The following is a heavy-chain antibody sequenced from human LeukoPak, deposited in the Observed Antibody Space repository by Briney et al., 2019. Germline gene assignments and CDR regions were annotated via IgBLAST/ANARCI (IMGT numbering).Heavy chain of an antibody. CDR2: IKQDGSEK. J-gene: IGHJ4*02. Sequence: GGFLRLSCAASGFTFSSYWMSWVRQAPGKGLEWVANIKQDGSEKYYVDSVKGRFTISRDNAKNSLYLQMNSLRAEDTAVYYCARGSRTIELGDDYWGQGTLVTVSS. CDR3: ARGSRTIELGDDY. CDR1: GFTFSSYW. D-gene: IGHD5-24*01. V-gene: IGHV3-7*02.